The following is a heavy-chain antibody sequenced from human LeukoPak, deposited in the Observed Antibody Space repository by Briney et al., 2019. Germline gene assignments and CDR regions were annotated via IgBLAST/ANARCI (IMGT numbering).Heavy chain of an antibody. CDR3: AYCSSTSCYNDDAFDI. Sequence: ASVKVSCKASGGTFSSYAISWVRQAPGQGLEWMGRIIPILGIANYAQKFQGRVTITADKSTSTAYMELSRLRSDDTAVYYCAYCSSTSCYNDDAFDIWGQGTMVTVSS. CDR1: GGTFSSYA. D-gene: IGHD2-2*02. V-gene: IGHV1-69*04. CDR2: IIPILGIA. J-gene: IGHJ3*02.